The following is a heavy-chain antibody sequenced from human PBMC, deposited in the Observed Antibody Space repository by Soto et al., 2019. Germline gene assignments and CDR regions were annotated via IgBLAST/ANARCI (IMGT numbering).Heavy chain of an antibody. D-gene: IGHD1-1*01. CDR2: IYHSGST. Sequence: KSSETLSLTCAVSGGSISSSNRWSWVRQPPGKGLEWIGEIYHSGSTNYNPSLKSRVTISVDKSKKQFSLKLSSVTAADMVVYYCASIRFLEQVSPTDYWGQGTLVTVSS. J-gene: IGHJ4*02. CDR1: GGSISSSNR. CDR3: ASIRFLEQVSPTDY. V-gene: IGHV4-4*02.